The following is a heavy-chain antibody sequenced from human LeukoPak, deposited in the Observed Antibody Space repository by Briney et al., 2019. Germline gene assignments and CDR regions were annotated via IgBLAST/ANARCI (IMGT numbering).Heavy chain of an antibody. CDR3: ARGRGSYNAFDI. CDR2: INPNSGGT. D-gene: IGHD1-26*01. Sequence: ASVKVSCKASGYTFTGYYMHWVRQAPGQGLEWMGWINPNSGGTNYAQKFQGRVTMTRDTSISTAYMELSSLRADDTAVYYCARGRGSYNAFDIWGQGTMVTVSS. V-gene: IGHV1-2*02. J-gene: IGHJ3*02. CDR1: GYTFTGYY.